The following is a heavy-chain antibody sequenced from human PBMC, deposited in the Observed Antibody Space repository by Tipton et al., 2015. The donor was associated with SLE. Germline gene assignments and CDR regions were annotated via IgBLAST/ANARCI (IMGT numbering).Heavy chain of an antibody. V-gene: IGHV3-7*01. D-gene: IGHD1-7*01. CDR2: IKQDGSEK. J-gene: IGHJ4*02. Sequence: GSLRLSCAASGFTFSSYWMSWVHQAPGKGLEWVANIKQDGSEKYYVDSVKGRFTISRDNAKNSLYLQMNSLRAEDTAVYYCASGNYEGSFDYWGQGTLVTVSS. CDR1: GFTFSSYW. CDR3: ASGNYEGSFDY.